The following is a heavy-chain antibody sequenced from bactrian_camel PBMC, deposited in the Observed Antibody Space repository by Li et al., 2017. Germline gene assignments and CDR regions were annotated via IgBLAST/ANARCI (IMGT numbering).Heavy chain of an antibody. D-gene: IGHD6*01. J-gene: IGHJ4*01. V-gene: IGHV3S40*01. Sequence: QLVESGGGSVQPGGSLRLSCAASGFTFSSYDMIWVRQAPGKGLEWVSSINSNGAITYLADSVKGRFTASRDNAQNTVYLQMNSLKPDDTAVYSCARVRGVVAVGFVDYWGQGTQVTVS. CDR3: ARVRGVVAVGFVDY. CDR1: GFTFSSYD. CDR2: INSNGAIT.